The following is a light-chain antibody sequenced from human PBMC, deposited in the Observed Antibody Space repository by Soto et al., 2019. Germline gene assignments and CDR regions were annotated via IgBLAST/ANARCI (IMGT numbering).Light chain of an antibody. CDR2: EVT. CDR1: SSDVGGLNY. J-gene: IGLJ1*01. V-gene: IGLV2-14*01. CDR3: SSYVSSRTYV. Sequence: QSALTQPASVSGSPGQSITISCTGTSSDVGGLNYVSWYQHHPGNAPKLIIYEVTNRPSGISNRFSGSKSGNTASLTISGLQAEDEADYYCSSYVSSRTYVFGTGTKLTVL.